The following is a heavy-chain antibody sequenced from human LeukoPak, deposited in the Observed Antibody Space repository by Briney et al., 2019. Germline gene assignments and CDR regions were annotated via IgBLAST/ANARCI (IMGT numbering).Heavy chain of an antibody. CDR1: YGSISSYY. CDR2: IYSSGIT. V-gene: IGHV4-59*01. CDR3: ARSGGFGSDY. D-gene: IGHD6-25*01. J-gene: IGHJ4*02. Sequence: SETLSLTCIVSYGSISSYYWSWIRQPPGKGLEWIGQIYSSGITNYSPSLKSRVTISVDTSKNQFSLKLTSVTAADTAVYFCARSGGFGSDYWGQGTLATISS.